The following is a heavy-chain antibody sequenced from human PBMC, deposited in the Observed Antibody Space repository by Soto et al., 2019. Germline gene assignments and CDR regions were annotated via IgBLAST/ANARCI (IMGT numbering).Heavy chain of an antibody. J-gene: IGHJ5*02. V-gene: IGHV5-51*01. CDR1: GYSFTSYW. Sequence: HGESLKISCKGSGYSFTSYWIGWVRQMPGKGLEWMGIIYPGDSDTRYSPSFQGQVTISADKSISTAYLQWSSLKASDTAMYYCARRWTYYDFWSGYREGNWFDPWGQGTLVTVSS. CDR3: ARRWTYYDFWSGYREGNWFDP. D-gene: IGHD3-3*01. CDR2: IYPGDSDT.